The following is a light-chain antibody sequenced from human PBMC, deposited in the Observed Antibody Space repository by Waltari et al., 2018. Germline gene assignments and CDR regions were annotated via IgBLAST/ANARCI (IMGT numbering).Light chain of an antibody. CDR3: QQYNTYYT. V-gene: IGKV1-5*03. Sequence: DVQMTQSPSTLSASVGDTVTITCWASQSISSWLAWYQQKAGKAPKLLIYKASTLESGVPSRFSGSGSGTEFTLTISSLQNDDLATYYCQQYNTYYTFGQGTILEIK. CDR2: KAS. CDR1: QSISSW. J-gene: IGKJ2*01.